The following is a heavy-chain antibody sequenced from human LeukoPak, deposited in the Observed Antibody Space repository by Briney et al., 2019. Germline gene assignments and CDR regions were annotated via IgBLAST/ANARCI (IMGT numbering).Heavy chain of an antibody. D-gene: IGHD1-26*01. V-gene: IGHV4-59*01. Sequence: SETLSLTCTVPGGSISSYYWSWIRQPPGKGLEWIGYIYYSGSTNYNPSLKSRVTISVDTSKNQFSLKLSSVTAADTAVYYCARESNSGSKYYFDYWGQGTLVTVSS. CDR3: ARESNSGSKYYFDY. J-gene: IGHJ4*02. CDR1: GGSISSYY. CDR2: IYYSGST.